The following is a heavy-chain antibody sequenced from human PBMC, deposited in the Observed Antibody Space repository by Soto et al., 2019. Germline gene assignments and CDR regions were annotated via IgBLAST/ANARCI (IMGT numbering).Heavy chain of an antibody. CDR3: AGGHDYDFWSGYYLS. J-gene: IGHJ4*02. CDR2: IYDSGST. D-gene: IGHD3-3*01. CDR1: GGSISSSSYY. V-gene: IGHV4-39*01. Sequence: QLQLQESGPGLVKPSETLSLTCTVSGGSISSSSYYWGWIRQPPRKGLEWIGSIYDSGSTYYNSSLKSRVTISVDTSKNQFSLKLSSVTAADTAVYYCAGGHDYDFWSGYYLSWGQGTLVTVSS.